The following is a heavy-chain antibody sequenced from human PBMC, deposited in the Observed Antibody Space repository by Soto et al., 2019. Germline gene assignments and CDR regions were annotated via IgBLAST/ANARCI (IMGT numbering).Heavy chain of an antibody. D-gene: IGHD4-17*01. CDR2: IWYDGSNK. CDR3: AGWYYGDPGGY. V-gene: IGHV3-33*01. CDR1: GFTFSSYG. Sequence: QVQLVESGGGVVQPGRSLRLSCAASGFTFSSYGMHWVRQAPGKGLEWVAVIWYDGSNKYYADSLKGRFTISRDNSKNTLYLEMNSLRAEDTAVYYCAGWYYGDPGGYWGQGTLVTVSS. J-gene: IGHJ4*02.